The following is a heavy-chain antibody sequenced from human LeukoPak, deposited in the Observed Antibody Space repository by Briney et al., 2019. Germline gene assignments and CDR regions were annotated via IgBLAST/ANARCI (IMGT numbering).Heavy chain of an antibody. D-gene: IGHD6-13*01. CDR3: ARGNPSIAAAGNWFDP. CDR2: VFDSGRT. V-gene: IGHV4-59*11. J-gene: IGHJ5*02. Sequence: PSETLSLTCTVSGGSMTTHHWNWIRQTPAKGQGRNGHVFDSGRTKENPSLKSRVTLSADTSKNQLSLRLSSVTAADTAVYYCARGNPSIAAAGNWFDPWGQGTLVTVSS. CDR1: GGSMTTHH.